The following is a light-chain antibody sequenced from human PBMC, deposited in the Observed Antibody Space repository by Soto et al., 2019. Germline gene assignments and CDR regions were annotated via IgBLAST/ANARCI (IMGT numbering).Light chain of an antibody. CDR3: CSYTSSSTYVV. CDR1: SSDGGGYNY. CDR2: DVS. Sequence: QSALTQPASVSGSPGQSITISCTGTSSDGGGYNYVSWYQQHPGKAPKLMIYDVSNRPSGVSNHFSGSKSGNTASLTISGLQDEDEADYYCCSYTSSSTYVVFGGGTKVTVL. V-gene: IGLV2-14*01. J-gene: IGLJ2*01.